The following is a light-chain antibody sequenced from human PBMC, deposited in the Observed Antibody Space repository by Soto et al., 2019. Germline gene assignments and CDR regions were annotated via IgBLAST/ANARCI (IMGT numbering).Light chain of an antibody. J-gene: IGKJ2*01. CDR1: QSVSSSY. CDR2: HTS. Sequence: IVLTQSPGTLSLSPGEKATLSCRASQSVSSSYLAWYQQKPGQAPRLIIYHTSNRATGIPDRFSGSGSGTDFTLSISRLEPEDCAVSDCQSYGSSAFYTCGQGTNLEIK. V-gene: IGKV3-20*01. CDR3: QSYGSSAFYT.